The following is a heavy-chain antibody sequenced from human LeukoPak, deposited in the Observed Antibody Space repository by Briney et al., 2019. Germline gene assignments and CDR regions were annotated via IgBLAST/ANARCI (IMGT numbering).Heavy chain of an antibody. V-gene: IGHV1-2*02. CDR2: INPNSGGT. CDR3: ARTYYDSSGYYLPNHYFDY. CDR1: GYTFTSYA. Sequence: ASVKVPCKASGYTFTSYAMNWVRQAPGQGLEWMGWINPNSGGTNYAQKFQGRVTMTRDTSISTAYMELSRLRSDDTAVYYCARTYYDSSGYYLPNHYFDYWGQGTLVTVSS. J-gene: IGHJ4*02. D-gene: IGHD3-22*01.